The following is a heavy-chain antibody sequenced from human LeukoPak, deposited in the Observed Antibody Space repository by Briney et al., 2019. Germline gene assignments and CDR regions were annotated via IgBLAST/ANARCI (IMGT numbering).Heavy chain of an antibody. J-gene: IGHJ6*03. V-gene: IGHV4-38-2*02. D-gene: IGHD4-17*01. CDR1: NFTISNCCY. CDR2: IYRSGST. Sequence: PSETLTLTCSGSNFTISNCCYSCGLRPPPGEVLEWIGSIYRSGSTFYNPSLKSRVTTSLDTSKNQFSLKLSSVTAADTAVYFCARGTYGYYMDVWGKGPTVTVSS. CDR3: ARGTYGYYMDV.